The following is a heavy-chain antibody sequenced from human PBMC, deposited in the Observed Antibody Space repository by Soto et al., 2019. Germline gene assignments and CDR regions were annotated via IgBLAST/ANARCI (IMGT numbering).Heavy chain of an antibody. D-gene: IGHD3-3*01. Sequence: GGSLRLSCAASGFTFSSYAMSWVRQAPGKGLEWVSAISGSGGSTYYADSVKGRFTISRDNSKNTLYLQMNSLRAEDTAVYYCAKSFVTYYDFWSGSLDYWGQGTLVTVSS. J-gene: IGHJ4*02. CDR2: ISGSGGST. CDR1: GFTFSSYA. V-gene: IGHV3-23*01. CDR3: AKSFVTYYDFWSGSLDY.